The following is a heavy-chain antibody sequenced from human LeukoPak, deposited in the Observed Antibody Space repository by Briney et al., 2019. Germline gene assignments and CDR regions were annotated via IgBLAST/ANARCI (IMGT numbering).Heavy chain of an antibody. Sequence: GGSLRLSCAASGLTFSNNAMKWVRQAPGKGLEWVSTISCPCGSTYYGDPVKGRFTTHRDNSKHTVYMQMNSPRADDAAIYYCAKGEYGYYYYWDVWGKGTRVTVSS. CDR2: ISCPCGST. J-gene: IGHJ6*03. CDR3: AKGEYGYYYYWDV. V-gene: IGHV3-23*01. CDR1: GLTFSNNA. D-gene: IGHD2-2*01.